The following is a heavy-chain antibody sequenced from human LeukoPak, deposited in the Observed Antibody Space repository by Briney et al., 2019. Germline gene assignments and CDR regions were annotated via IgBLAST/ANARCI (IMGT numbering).Heavy chain of an antibody. CDR3: AASGGRVRGVIDY. CDR1: GYSISSGYY. J-gene: IGHJ4*02. V-gene: IGHV4-38-2*02. D-gene: IGHD3-10*01. Sequence: SETLSLTCTVSGYSISSGYYWGWIRQPPGKGLEWIGEINHSGSTNYNPSLKSRVTISVDTSKNQFSLKLSSVTAADTAVYYCAASGGRVRGVIDYWGQGTLVTVSS. CDR2: INHSGST.